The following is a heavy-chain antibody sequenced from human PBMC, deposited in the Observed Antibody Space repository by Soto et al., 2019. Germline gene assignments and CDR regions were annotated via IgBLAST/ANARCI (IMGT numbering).Heavy chain of an antibody. CDR1: GFTFSSYA. J-gene: IGHJ4*02. V-gene: IGHV3-23*01. CDR2: ISGSGDST. CDR3: AKDGSYYDYVWGTYRYLFDN. Sequence: GGSLRPSCAASGFTFSSYAMSWVRQAPGRGLEWVSTISGSGDSTYYADSVKGRFTISRDSSKNTLYLQMNSLRAEDTAEYYCAKDGSYYDYVWGTYRYLFDNWGQGALVTVSS. D-gene: IGHD3-16*02.